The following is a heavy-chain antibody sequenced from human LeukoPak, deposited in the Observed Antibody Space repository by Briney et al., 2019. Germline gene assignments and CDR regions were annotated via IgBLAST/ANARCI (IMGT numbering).Heavy chain of an antibody. Sequence: ASVKVSCKASGYTFTSYGISWVRQAPGQGLEWMGWISAYNGNTNYAQKLQGRVTMTTDTSTSTAYMELRSLRSDDTAVYYCARDREFWPRLLMANYYGVDVSGQGTTVTVSS. J-gene: IGHJ6*02. V-gene: IGHV1-18*01. CDR1: GYTFTSYG. CDR3: ARDREFWPRLLMANYYGVDV. D-gene: IGHD2/OR15-2a*01. CDR2: ISAYNGNT.